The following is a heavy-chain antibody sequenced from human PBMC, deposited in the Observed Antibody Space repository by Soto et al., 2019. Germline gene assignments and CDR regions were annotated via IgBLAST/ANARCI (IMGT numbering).Heavy chain of an antibody. Sequence: PSETLSLTCAVSGGSISSSNWWSWVRQPLGKGLEWIGEIYHSGSTNYNPSLKSRVTISVDKSKNQFSLKLSSVTAADTAVYYCARDKCSGGSCGNWFDPWGQGTLVTVS. CDR1: GGSISSSNW. V-gene: IGHV4-4*02. J-gene: IGHJ5*02. D-gene: IGHD2-15*01. CDR2: IYHSGST. CDR3: ARDKCSGGSCGNWFDP.